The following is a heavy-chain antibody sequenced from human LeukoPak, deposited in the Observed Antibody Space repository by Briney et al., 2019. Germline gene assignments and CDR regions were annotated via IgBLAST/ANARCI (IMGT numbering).Heavy chain of an antibody. V-gene: IGHV3-21*01. CDR2: ISSSSSYI. Sequence: GGSLRLSCAASGFTFSSYSMNWVRQAPGKGLEWVSSISSSSSYIYYADSVKGRFTISRDNAKNSLYLQMNSLRAEDTAVYYCARGGIRYSGKNDAFDIWGQGTMVTVSS. CDR1: GFTFSSYS. D-gene: IGHD1-26*01. CDR3: ARGGIRYSGKNDAFDI. J-gene: IGHJ3*02.